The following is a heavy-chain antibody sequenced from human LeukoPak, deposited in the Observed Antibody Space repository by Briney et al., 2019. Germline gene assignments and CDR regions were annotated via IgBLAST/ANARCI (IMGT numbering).Heavy chain of an antibody. J-gene: IGHJ1*01. D-gene: IGHD3-22*01. Sequence: SQTLSLTCAVSGGSISSGGYSWSWIRQPPGKGLEWIGYIYHSGSTYYNPSLKSRVTISVDRSKNQFSLKLSSVTAADTAVYYCASVDSSGIPPYFQHWGQGTLVTVSS. CDR2: IYHSGST. CDR3: ASVDSSGIPPYFQH. CDR1: GGSISSGGYS. V-gene: IGHV4-30-2*01.